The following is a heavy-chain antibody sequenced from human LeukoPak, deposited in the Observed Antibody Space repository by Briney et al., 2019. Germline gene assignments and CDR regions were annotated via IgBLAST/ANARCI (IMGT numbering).Heavy chain of an antibody. J-gene: IGHJ2*01. CDR1: GFTFSSYS. Sequence: GGSLRLSCAASGFTFSSYSMNWVRQAPGKGLEWVSYISSSSSTIYYADSVKGRFTISRDNAKNSLYLQKNSLRAEDTAVYYCARGVAEAGAAGYFDLWGRGTLVTVSS. CDR2: ISSSSSTI. CDR3: ARGVAEAGAAGYFDL. D-gene: IGHD6-19*01. V-gene: IGHV3-48*01.